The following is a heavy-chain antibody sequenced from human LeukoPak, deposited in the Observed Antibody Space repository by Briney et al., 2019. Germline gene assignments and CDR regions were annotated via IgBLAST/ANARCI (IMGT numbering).Heavy chain of an antibody. CDR2: INPSGGST. CDR1: GYTFTSYY. Sequence: PWASVKVSCKASGYTFTSYYMHWVRRAPGQGLEWVGIINPSGGSTSYAQKFQGRVTMTRDMSTSTVYMELSSLRSEDTAVYYCARWRGGFDPWGQGTLVTVSS. V-gene: IGHV1-46*01. J-gene: IGHJ5*02. CDR3: ARWRGGFDP.